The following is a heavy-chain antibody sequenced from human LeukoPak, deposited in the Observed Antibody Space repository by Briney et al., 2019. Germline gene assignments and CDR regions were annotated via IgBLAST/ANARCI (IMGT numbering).Heavy chain of an antibody. V-gene: IGHV4-39*07. J-gene: IGHJ4*02. D-gene: IGHD5-18*01. Sequence: SETLSLTCTVSGGSISSSSYYWGWIRQPPGKGLEWIGSIYYSGSTSYNPSLKSRVTMSVDTSRDHFSLKLSSVTAADTAVYYCARTLEGDTASFGYWGQGTLVTVSS. CDR3: ARTLEGDTASFGY. CDR2: IYYSGST. CDR1: GGSISSSSYY.